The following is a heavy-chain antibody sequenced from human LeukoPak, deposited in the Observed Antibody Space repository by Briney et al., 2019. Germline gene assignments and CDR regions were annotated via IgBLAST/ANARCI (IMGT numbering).Heavy chain of an antibody. CDR3: ARDKKSGESSEIDY. Sequence: GGSLRLSCAASGFTFSNYWVHWVRQAPGKGLVWVSRINRDGSTTKYADSVKGRFTVSRDNAKNTLNLQMNSLRAEDTAVYYCARDKKSGESSEIDYWGQGTLVTISS. D-gene: IGHD3-10*01. J-gene: IGHJ4*02. V-gene: IGHV3-74*03. CDR1: GFTFSNYW. CDR2: INRDGSTT.